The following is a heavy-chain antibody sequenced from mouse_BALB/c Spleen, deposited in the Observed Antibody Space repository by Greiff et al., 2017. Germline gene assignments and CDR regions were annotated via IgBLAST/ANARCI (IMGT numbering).Heavy chain of an antibody. CDR2: IWAGGST. V-gene: IGHV2-9*02. J-gene: IGHJ4*01. CDR3: ARIRTEAMDY. CDR1: GFSLTNYG. Sequence: VQRVESGPGLVAPSQSLSITCTVSGFSLTNYGVHWVRQPPGKGLEWLGVIWAGGSTNYNSALMSRLSISKDNSKSQVFLKMNSLQTDDTAMYYCARIRTEAMDYWGQGTSVTVSS.